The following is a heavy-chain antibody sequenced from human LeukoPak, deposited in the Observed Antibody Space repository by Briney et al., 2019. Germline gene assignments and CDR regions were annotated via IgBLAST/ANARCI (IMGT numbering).Heavy chain of an antibody. V-gene: IGHV3-21*01. CDR3: ARDGHQWLVHDY. CDR1: GFTFSSYS. Sequence: GGSLRLSCAASGFTFSSYSMNWVRQAPGKGLEWVSAISSGSKYIYYADLVKGRFTISRDNAKNSLYLQMNSLRAEDTAVYYCARDGHQWLVHDYWGQGPLVTVSS. CDR2: ISSGSKYI. D-gene: IGHD6-19*01. J-gene: IGHJ4*02.